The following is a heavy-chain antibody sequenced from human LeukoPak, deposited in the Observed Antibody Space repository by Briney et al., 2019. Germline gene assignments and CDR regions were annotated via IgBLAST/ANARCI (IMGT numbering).Heavy chain of an antibody. D-gene: IGHD1-26*01. CDR3: ARERVGADSYFDY. J-gene: IGHJ4*02. V-gene: IGHV3-66*01. CDR1: GFTVSSNY. Sequence: PGGSLRLSCAASGFTVSSNYMSWVRQAPGKGLEWVSVIYSGGSTYYADSVKGRFTISRDNSKNTLYLQMNSLRAEDTAVYYCARERVGADSYFDYWGQGTLVTVSS. CDR2: IYSGGST.